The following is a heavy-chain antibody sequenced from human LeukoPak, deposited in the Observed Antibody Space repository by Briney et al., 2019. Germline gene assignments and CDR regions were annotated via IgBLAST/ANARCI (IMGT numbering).Heavy chain of an antibody. CDR1: GFTFSDSW. CDR3: ATYTHWVAGDV. CDR2: MNQDGSAK. Sequence: GGSLRLSCGASGFTFSDSWMSWVRQAPGKGLEWVANMNQDGSAKDYVDSVKGRFTISRDNARNSLYLQMSSLRAEDTAVYYCATYTHWVAGDVWGQGTTVTVSS. J-gene: IGHJ6*02. V-gene: IGHV3-7*01. D-gene: IGHD3-16*01.